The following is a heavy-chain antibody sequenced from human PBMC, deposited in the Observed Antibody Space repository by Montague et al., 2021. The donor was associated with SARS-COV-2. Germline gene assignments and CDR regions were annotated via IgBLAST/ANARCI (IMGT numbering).Heavy chain of an antibody. CDR2: IYYSGST. CDR3: ARLSKTGYPPLYYYYGMDV. J-gene: IGHJ6*02. CDR1: GGSISSSSYY. D-gene: IGHD3-9*01. V-gene: IGHV4-39*01. Sequence: SETLSLTCTVSGGSISSSSYYWGWIRQPPGKGLEWIGSIYYSGSTYYNPSLKSRVTISVDTSKNRFSLKLSSVTAADTAVYYCARLSKTGYPPLYYYYGMDVWGQGTTVTVSS.